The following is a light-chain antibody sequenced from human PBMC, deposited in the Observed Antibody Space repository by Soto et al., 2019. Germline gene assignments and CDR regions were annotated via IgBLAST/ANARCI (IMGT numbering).Light chain of an antibody. V-gene: IGKV3-15*01. CDR2: AAS. Sequence: EIVMTQSPATLSVSPGERATLSCRASQSVNSNLAWYQQKPGQAPRLLIYAASTRATGIPARFSGSGSGTDFTLTISSLQSEDFAVYYCQRYNNWPPITFGQGTRLEIK. J-gene: IGKJ5*01. CDR3: QRYNNWPPIT. CDR1: QSVNSN.